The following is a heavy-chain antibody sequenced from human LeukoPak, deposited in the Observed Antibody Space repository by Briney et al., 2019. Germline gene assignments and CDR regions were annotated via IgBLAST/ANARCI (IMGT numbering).Heavy chain of an antibody. CDR1: GGSFSGYY. Sequence: SETLSLTCAVYGGSFSGYYWSWTRQPPGKGLEWIGEINHSGSTNYNPSLKSRVTISVDTSKNQFSLKLSSVTAADTAVYYCARGGRFLTGGRFDYWGQGTLVTVSS. CDR3: ARGGRFLTGGRFDY. CDR2: INHSGST. J-gene: IGHJ4*02. D-gene: IGHD3-9*01. V-gene: IGHV4-34*01.